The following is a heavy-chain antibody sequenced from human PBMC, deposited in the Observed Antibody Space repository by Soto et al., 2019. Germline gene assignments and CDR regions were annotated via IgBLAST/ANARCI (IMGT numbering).Heavy chain of an antibody. CDR3: ARFCSSTSCSPDYYYYYMDV. Sequence: GGSLRLSCVVPGFTFSDYYISWIRQAPGKGLEWVSYISSSGSTIYYADSVEGRFTISRDNAKNSLFLQMNGLRAEDTAVYYCARFCSSTSCSPDYYYYYMDVWGKGTTVNVSS. J-gene: IGHJ6*03. CDR1: GFTFSDYY. V-gene: IGHV3-11*01. D-gene: IGHD2-2*01. CDR2: ISSSGSTI.